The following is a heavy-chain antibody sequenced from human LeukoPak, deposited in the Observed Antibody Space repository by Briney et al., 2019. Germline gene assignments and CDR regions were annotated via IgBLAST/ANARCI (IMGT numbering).Heavy chain of an antibody. V-gene: IGHV1-3*01. CDR3: ARVAAAAEFDY. CDR2: INAGNGNT. J-gene: IGHJ4*02. Sequence: ASVKVSCKASGYTFTSYAMHWVRQAPGQRLEWMGWINAGNGNTKSSQKFQGRVTITRDTSASTAYMELSSLRSEDTAVYYCARVAAAAEFDYWGQGTLVTVSS. D-gene: IGHD6-13*01. CDR1: GYTFTSYA.